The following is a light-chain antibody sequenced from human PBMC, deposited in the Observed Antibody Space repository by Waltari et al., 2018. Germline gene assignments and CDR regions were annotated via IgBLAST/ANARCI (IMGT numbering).Light chain of an antibody. Sequence: DIVMTQSPDSLAVSLGERATINCKSSQSVLYSSNNKNYLAWYQQKPGQPPKLLIYWSSTRESGVPDRFSGSGSGTDFTLTISSLQAEDVAVYYCQQYYTTPLTFAGGTKVESK. CDR1: QSVLYSSNNKNY. J-gene: IGKJ4*01. V-gene: IGKV4-1*01. CDR2: WSS. CDR3: QQYYTTPLT.